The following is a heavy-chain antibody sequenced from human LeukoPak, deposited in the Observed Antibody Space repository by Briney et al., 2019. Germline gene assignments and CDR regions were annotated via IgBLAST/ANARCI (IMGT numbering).Heavy chain of an antibody. CDR3: ARVSIAARPRYFDY. CDR1: GGSFSGYY. Sequence: SETLSLTCAVYGGSFSGYYWSWIRQPPGQGLEWIGEINHSGSTNYNPSLKSRVTISVDTSKNQFSLKLSSVTAADTAVYYCARVSIAARPRYFDYWGQGTLVTVSS. V-gene: IGHV4-34*01. D-gene: IGHD6-6*01. J-gene: IGHJ4*02. CDR2: INHSGST.